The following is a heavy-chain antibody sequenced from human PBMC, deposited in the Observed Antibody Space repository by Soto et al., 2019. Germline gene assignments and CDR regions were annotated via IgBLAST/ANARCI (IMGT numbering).Heavy chain of an antibody. D-gene: IGHD4-17*01. J-gene: IGHJ4*02. CDR3: ASRYGASFDY. CDR1: GGSISSYY. CDR2: IYYSGST. Sequence: QVQLQESGPGLVKPSETLSLTCTVSGGSISSYYWSWIRQPPGKGLEWIGYIYYSGSTNYNPSLKSRVTISVDTSKTHFALKLSSVTAADTAVYYCASRYGASFDYWGQGTLVTVSS. V-gene: IGHV4-59*01.